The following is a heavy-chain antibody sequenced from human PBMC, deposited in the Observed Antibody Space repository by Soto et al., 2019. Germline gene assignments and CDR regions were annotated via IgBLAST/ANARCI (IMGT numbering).Heavy chain of an antibody. V-gene: IGHV3-7*01. D-gene: IGHD5-18*01. J-gene: IGHJ4*02. CDR3: ARQYTYGRV. CDR1: GFTFSSYW. CDR2: IKPDGSDK. Sequence: EVQLVESGGGLVQPGGSLRLSCAASGFTFSSYWMSWVRQAPGKGLEWVANIKPDGSDKYYVDSVKGRFTMSRDNAQNSVYLQMPSLRAEDTAVYYCARQYTYGRVWGQVTLVTVSS.